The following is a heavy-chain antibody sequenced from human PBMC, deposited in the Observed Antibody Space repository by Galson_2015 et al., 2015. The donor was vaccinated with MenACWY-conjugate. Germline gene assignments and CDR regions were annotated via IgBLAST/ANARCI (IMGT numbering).Heavy chain of an antibody. CDR2: ISGSGGRT. CDR1: GFTFSSYA. CDR3: AKDRLADAGTIDY. J-gene: IGHJ4*02. Sequence: SLRLSCAASGFTFSSYAMSWVRQAPGKGLEWVSAISGSGGRTYCADSVRGRFTISRDNSKNTLYLQMNSLRAEDTAVYYCAKDRLADAGTIDYWGQGTLVTVSS. D-gene: IGHD1-7*01. V-gene: IGHV3-23*01.